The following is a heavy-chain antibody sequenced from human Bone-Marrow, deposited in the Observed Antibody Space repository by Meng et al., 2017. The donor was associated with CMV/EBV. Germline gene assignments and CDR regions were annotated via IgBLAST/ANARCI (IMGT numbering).Heavy chain of an antibody. Sequence: VSVDSVSSGSYYWGWVRQPPGKGLEWIGYIYYSGSTNYHPSLKSRVTISVDTSKNQFSLKLSSVTAADTAVYYCASVVGATTLVPRGWGQGTLVTVSS. D-gene: IGHD1-26*01. CDR3: ASVVGATTLVPRG. V-gene: IGHV4-61*01. CDR1: VDSVSSGSYY. J-gene: IGHJ4*02. CDR2: IYYSGST.